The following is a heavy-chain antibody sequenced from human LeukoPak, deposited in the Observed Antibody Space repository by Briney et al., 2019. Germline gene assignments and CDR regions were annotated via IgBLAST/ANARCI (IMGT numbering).Heavy chain of an antibody. CDR3: ARASPGIAVAGTSAFDI. D-gene: IGHD6-19*01. J-gene: IGHJ3*02. CDR1: GGTFSSYA. CDR2: IIPIFGTA. Sequence: SVKVSCKASGGTFSSYAISWVRQAPGQGLEWMGGIIPIFGTANYAQKFQGRVTITADESTSTAYMELSSLRSEDTAVYYCARASPGIAVAGTSAFDIWGQGTMDTVSS. V-gene: IGHV1-69*13.